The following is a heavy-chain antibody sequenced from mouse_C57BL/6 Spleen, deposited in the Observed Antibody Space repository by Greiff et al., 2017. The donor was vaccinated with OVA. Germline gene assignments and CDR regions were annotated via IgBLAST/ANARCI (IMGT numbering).Heavy chain of an antibody. J-gene: IGHJ3*01. CDR3: ARDHYSNYPIAY. CDR1: GFTFSSYA. V-gene: IGHV5-4*01. CDR2: ISDGGSYT. Sequence: EVQRVESGGGLVKPGGSLKLSCAASGFTFSSYAMSWVRQTPEKRLEWVATISDGGSYTYYPDNVKGRFTISRDNAKNNLYLQMSHLKSEDTAMYYCARDHYSNYPIAYWGQGTLVTVSA. D-gene: IGHD2-5*01.